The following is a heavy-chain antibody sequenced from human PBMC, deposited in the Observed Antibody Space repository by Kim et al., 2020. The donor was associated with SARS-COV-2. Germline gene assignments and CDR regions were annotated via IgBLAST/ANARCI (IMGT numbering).Heavy chain of an antibody. CDR1: GGSISSSSYY. CDR2: INYSGKT. CDR3: ARSRNSNYKY. Sequence: SETLSLTCTVSGGSISSSSYYWGWIRQPPGKGLEWIGSINYSGKTYYNPYLKSRLTISVDTSENQFSLKLNSVTAADTAVYFCARSRNSNYKYWGQGTLV. D-gene: IGHD4-4*01. J-gene: IGHJ4*02. V-gene: IGHV4-39*01.